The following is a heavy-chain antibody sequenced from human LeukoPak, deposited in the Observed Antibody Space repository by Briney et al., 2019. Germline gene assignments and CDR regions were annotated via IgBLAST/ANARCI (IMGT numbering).Heavy chain of an antibody. CDR3: ARVVAGMYYFDY. CDR2: IYYSGST. D-gene: IGHD6-19*01. Sequence: SETLSLTCTVSGGSISSSSYYWGWIRQPPGKWLEWIGSIYYSGSTYYNPSLKSRVTISVDTSKNQLSLKLSSVTAADTAMYYCARVVAGMYYFDYWGQGTLVTVSS. CDR1: GGSISSSSYY. V-gene: IGHV4-39*01. J-gene: IGHJ4*02.